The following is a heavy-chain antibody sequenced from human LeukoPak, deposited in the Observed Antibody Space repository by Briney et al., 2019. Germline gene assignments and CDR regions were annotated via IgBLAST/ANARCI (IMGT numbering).Heavy chain of an antibody. CDR1: GFTFSDYY. J-gene: IGHJ6*03. D-gene: IGHD6-6*01. CDR3: AREGLYSSSSGGYYYMDV. V-gene: IGHV3-11*01. CDR2: ISSSGSTI. Sequence: GGSLRLSCAASGFTFSDYYMSWIRQAPGKGLELVSYISSSGSTIYYADSVKGRFTISRDNAKNSLYLQMNSLRAEDTAVYYCAREGLYSSSSGGYYYMDVWGKGTTVTVSS.